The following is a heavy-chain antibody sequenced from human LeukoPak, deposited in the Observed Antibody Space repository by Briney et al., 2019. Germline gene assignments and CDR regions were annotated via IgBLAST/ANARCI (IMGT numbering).Heavy chain of an antibody. CDR2: ISYDGSNK. CDR1: AFTFSSYG. D-gene: IGHD2-2*01. V-gene: IGHV3-30*18. J-gene: IGHJ4*02. CDR3: AKPRHICSSTSCYFFDY. Sequence: GGSLRLSCAASAFTFSSYGMHWVRQAPGKGLEWVAVISYDGSNKYYADSVKGRFTIPRDNSKNTLYLQMNSLRAEDTAVYYCAKPRHICSSTSCYFFDYWGQGTLVTVSS.